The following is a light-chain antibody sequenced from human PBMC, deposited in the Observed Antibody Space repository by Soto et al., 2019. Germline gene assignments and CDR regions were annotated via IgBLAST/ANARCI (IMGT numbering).Light chain of an antibody. V-gene: IGLV2-14*03. CDR1: SSDVGGYDF. CDR3: SSSTSSSTVL. J-gene: IGLJ2*01. Sequence: QSALTQPASVSGSPGQSITVSCTGTSSDVGGYDFVSWYQHHPGKAPKLILYDVSDRPSGVSSRFSGSKSGNKASLTISGXXXXXXXDYYCSSSTSSSTVLFGGGTKL. CDR2: DVS.